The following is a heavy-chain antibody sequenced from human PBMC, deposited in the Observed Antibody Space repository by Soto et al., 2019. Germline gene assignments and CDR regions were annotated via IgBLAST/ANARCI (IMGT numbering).Heavy chain of an antibody. CDR2: ISGDGSST. Sequence: EVQLVDSGGGLVQPGGSLRLSCAASEFTFRSYWMHWVRQSPGKGLVWVSRISGDGSSTYYADSVKGRFTISRDNSKNTLYLQMNSLRAEDTAVYYCAGEGRYCSGGSCYSDAFDIWGQGTMVTVSS. J-gene: IGHJ3*02. D-gene: IGHD2-15*01. CDR3: AGEGRYCSGGSCYSDAFDI. CDR1: EFTFRSYW. V-gene: IGHV3-74*01.